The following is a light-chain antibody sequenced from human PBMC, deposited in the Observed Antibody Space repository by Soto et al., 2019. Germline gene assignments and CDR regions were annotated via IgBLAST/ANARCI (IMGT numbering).Light chain of an antibody. J-gene: IGKJ2*01. CDR3: QQYDIWPPYT. CDR2: GAS. V-gene: IGKV3-15*01. Sequence: EIVMTQSPATLSVSPGERATLSCRASQSVSGNLAWYQQKPSQAPRLLIYGASTRATGIPARFSGSGSGTEFTLTISSLQSEDFAVYYCQQYDIWPPYTFGQGTKVDIK. CDR1: QSVSGN.